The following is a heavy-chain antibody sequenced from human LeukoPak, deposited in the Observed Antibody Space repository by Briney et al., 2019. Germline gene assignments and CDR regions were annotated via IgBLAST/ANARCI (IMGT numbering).Heavy chain of an antibody. CDR1: GGSISSSSYY. V-gene: IGHV4-39*01. J-gene: IGHJ5*02. CDR2: IYYSGST. Sequence: SETLSLTCTVSGGSISSSSYYWGWIRQPPGKGLEWIGSIYYSGSTYYNPSLKSRVTISVDTSKNQFSLKLGSVTAADTAVYYCARHGTTVTSYNWFDPWGQGTLVTVSS. D-gene: IGHD4-17*01. CDR3: ARHGTTVTSYNWFDP.